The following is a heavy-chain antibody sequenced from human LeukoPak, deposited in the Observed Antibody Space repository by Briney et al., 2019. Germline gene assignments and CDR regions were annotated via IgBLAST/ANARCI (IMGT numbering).Heavy chain of an antibody. CDR3: TKSRGATASTPIGYFDY. D-gene: IGHD6-13*01. V-gene: IGHV3-30*02. CDR1: GLTFSSYG. Sequence: PGGSLRLSCAASGLTFSSYGMHWVRQAPGKGLEWAAFIRYDGSNKYYGDSVKGRFTISRDNSKNTVFLQMDSLRAEDTAVYYCTKSRGATASTPIGYFDYWGQGALVTVSS. CDR2: IRYDGSNK. J-gene: IGHJ4*02.